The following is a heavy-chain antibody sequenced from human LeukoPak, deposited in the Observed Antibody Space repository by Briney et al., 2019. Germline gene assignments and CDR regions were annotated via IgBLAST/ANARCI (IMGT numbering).Heavy chain of an antibody. Sequence: ASVKVSCKASGGTFSSYAISWVRQAPGQGLEWMGGIIPIFGTANYAQKFQGRVTITTDESTSTAYMELSSLRSEDTAVYYCARHFWSGYYRDYWGQGTLVTVPS. CDR1: GGTFSSYA. CDR2: IIPIFGTA. CDR3: ARHFWSGYYRDY. J-gene: IGHJ4*02. V-gene: IGHV1-69*05. D-gene: IGHD3-3*02.